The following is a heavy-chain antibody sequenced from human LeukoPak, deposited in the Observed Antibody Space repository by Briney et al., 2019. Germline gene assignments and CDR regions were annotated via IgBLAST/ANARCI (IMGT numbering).Heavy chain of an antibody. D-gene: IGHD6-19*01. V-gene: IGHV3-23*01. CDR3: AKLGYSSGWYFDY. CDR2: ISGSGGSA. J-gene: IGHJ4*02. CDR1: GFTFSSYA. Sequence: GGSLRLSCAASGFTFSSYAMSWVRQAPGKGLEWVSAISGSGGSAYYADSVKGRFTISRDNSKNTLYLQMNSLRAEDTAVYYCAKLGYSSGWYFDYWGQGTLVTVSS.